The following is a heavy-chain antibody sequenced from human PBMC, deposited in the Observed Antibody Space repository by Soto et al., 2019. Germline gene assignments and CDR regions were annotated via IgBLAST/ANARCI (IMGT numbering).Heavy chain of an antibody. Sequence: GGSLRLSCAASGFTFSSYSMNWVRQAPGKGLEWVSYISSSSSTIYYADSVKGRFTISRDNAKNSLYLQMNSLRAEDTAVYYCARGNYYYYYYMDVWGKGTTVTVSS. J-gene: IGHJ6*03. V-gene: IGHV3-48*01. CDR2: ISSSSSTI. CDR3: ARGNYYYYYYMDV. CDR1: GFTFSSYS.